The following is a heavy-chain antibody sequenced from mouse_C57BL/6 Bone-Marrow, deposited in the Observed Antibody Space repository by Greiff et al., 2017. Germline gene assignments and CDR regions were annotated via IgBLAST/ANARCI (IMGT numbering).Heavy chain of an antibody. Sequence: VQLQQPGAELVKPGASVKLSCKASGYTLTSYWMHWVKQRPGRGREWIGRIDPNSGGTKYNEKFKSKATLTVDKPSSTAYMQLSSLTSEDSAVYYCARGYYYGSTFAYWGQGTLVTVSA. J-gene: IGHJ3*01. CDR1: GYTLTSYW. CDR3: ARGYYYGSTFAY. CDR2: IDPNSGGT. V-gene: IGHV1-72*01. D-gene: IGHD1-1*01.